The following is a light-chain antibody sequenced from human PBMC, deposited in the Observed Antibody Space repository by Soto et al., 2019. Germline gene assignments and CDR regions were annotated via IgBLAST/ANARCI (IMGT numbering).Light chain of an antibody. V-gene: IGKV3-11*01. CDR2: DAS. Sequence: EIVLTQSPATLSLSPGEIATLSCRASQSVSSYLAWYQQKPGQAPRLLIYDASNRATGIPARFSGSGSGTDFTLTISSLEPEDFAVYYCQQRSNWPLTFSQGTKLEIK. CDR1: QSVSSY. J-gene: IGKJ2*01. CDR3: QQRSNWPLT.